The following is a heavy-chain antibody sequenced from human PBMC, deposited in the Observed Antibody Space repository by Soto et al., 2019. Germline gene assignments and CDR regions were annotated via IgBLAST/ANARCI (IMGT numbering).Heavy chain of an antibody. CDR3: ARGCSGGSCYSIWFDY. Sequence: VGSLRLSCAASGFTFSNYWMTWVRQAPGKGLEWVANIKQDGSEKYYVDSVKGRFTISRDNAKNSLYLQMNSLRAEDTAVYYCARGCSGGSCYSIWFDYWGQGTQVTSPQ. CDR2: IKQDGSEK. V-gene: IGHV3-7*03. D-gene: IGHD2-15*01. CDR1: GFTFSNYW. J-gene: IGHJ4*02.